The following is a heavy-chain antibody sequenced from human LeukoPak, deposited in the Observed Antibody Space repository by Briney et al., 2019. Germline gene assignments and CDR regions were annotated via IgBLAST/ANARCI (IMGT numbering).Heavy chain of an antibody. V-gene: IGHV3-21*01. CDR1: GFTFSSYS. CDR3: ARDSNYQLRPNWFDP. D-gene: IGHD2-2*01. CDR2: ISSSSRYI. J-gene: IGHJ5*02. Sequence: GGSLRLSCAASGFTFSSYSMNWVRQAPGKGLEWVSSISSSSRYIYYADSVKGRFTISRDNAKNSLYLQMNSLRAEDTAVYYCARDSNYQLRPNWFDPWGQGTLVTVSS.